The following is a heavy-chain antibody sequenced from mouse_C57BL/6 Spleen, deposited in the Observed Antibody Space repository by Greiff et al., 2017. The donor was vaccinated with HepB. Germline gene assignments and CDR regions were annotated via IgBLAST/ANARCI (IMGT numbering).Heavy chain of an antibody. CDR2: IDPETGGT. D-gene: IGHD1-1*01. CDR3: TRWGSTTVVAEYYFDY. Sequence: VQLQQSGAELVRPGASVTLSCKASGYTFTDYEMHWVKQTPVHGLEWIGAIDPETGGTAYNQKFKGKAILTADKSTSTAYMELRSLTSEDSAVYYCTRWGSTTVVAEYYFDYWGQGTTLTVSS. CDR1: GYTFTDYE. J-gene: IGHJ2*01. V-gene: IGHV1-15*01.